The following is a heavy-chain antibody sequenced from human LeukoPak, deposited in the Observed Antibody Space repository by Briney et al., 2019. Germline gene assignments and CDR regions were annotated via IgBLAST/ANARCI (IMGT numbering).Heavy chain of an antibody. CDR1: GYTFTSYD. D-gene: IGHD3-3*01. CDR2: MNPNSCNT. CDR3: AREQSSYDFWSGFYYYYGMDV. V-gene: IGHV1-8*01. Sequence: ASVAVSCKASGYTFTSYDINWVRQATGQGLEWMGWMNPNSCNTDYAQKFHGRVTMTRNTPISTAYMELSSLRSEDTAVYYCAREQSSYDFWSGFYYYYGMDVWGQGTTVTVSS. J-gene: IGHJ6*02.